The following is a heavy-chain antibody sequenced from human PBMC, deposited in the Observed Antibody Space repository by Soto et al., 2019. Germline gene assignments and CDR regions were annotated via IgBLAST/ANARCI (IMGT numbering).Heavy chain of an antibody. D-gene: IGHD3-3*01. J-gene: IGHJ4*02. Sequence: SETLSLTCTVSGGSISGGDDYWSWIRQPPGKGLEWIGYIYYSGSTYYNPSLKSRVTISVDTSKNQFSLKLSSVTAADTAVYYCARDSPYYDFWSGYHPLDYWGQGTLVTVSS. CDR2: IYYSGST. CDR1: GGSISGGDDY. CDR3: ARDSPYYDFWSGYHPLDY. V-gene: IGHV4-30-4*01.